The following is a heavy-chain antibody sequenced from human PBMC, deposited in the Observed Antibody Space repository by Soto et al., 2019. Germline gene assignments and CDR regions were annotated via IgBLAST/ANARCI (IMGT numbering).Heavy chain of an antibody. J-gene: IGHJ6*02. Sequence: SVKVSCKASGGPFSSYAISWVRQAPGQGLEWMGGIIPIFGTANYAQKFKGRVTITADKSTSTAYMELSSLRSEDTAVYYCARDLRQLLGSYGMDVWGQGTTVTVSS. CDR3: ARDLRQLLGSYGMDV. V-gene: IGHV1-69*06. CDR2: IIPIFGTA. CDR1: GGPFSSYA. D-gene: IGHD6-13*01.